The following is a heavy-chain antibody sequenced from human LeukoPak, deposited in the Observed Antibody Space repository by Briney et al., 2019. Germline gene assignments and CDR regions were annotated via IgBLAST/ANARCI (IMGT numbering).Heavy chain of an antibody. CDR2: INTNTGNP. Sequence: ASVKVSCKASGYTFTSYAMNWVRQAPGQGLEWMGWINTNTGNPTYAQGFTGRCVFSLDTSVSTAYLQISSLKAEDTAVYYCARELYYYDSQWLGRDFDIWGQGTMVTVSS. CDR1: GYTFTSYA. CDR3: ARELYYYDSQWLGRDFDI. J-gene: IGHJ3*02. V-gene: IGHV7-4-1*02. D-gene: IGHD3-22*01.